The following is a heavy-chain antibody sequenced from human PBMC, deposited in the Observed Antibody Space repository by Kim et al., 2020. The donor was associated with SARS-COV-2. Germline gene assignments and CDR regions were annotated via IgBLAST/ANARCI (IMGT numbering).Heavy chain of an antibody. J-gene: IGHJ5*02. Sequence: GGSLRLSCAASGFTFSSYSMNWVRQAPGKGLEWVSSISSSSSYIYYADSVKGRFTISRDNAKNSLYLQMNSLRAEDTAVYYCARDRRPNLHWNAGGWFDPWGQGTLVTVSS. CDR3: ARDRRPNLHWNAGGWFDP. CDR1: GFTFSSYS. D-gene: IGHD1-1*01. CDR2: ISSSSSYI. V-gene: IGHV3-21*04.